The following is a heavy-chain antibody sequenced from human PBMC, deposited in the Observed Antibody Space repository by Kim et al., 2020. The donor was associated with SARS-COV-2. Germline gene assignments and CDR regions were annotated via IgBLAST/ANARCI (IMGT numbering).Heavy chain of an antibody. Sequence: SETLSLTCTVSGGSISSYYWSWIRQPPGKGLEWIGYIYYSGSTNYNPSLKSRVTISVDTSKNQFSLKLSSVTAADTAVYYCARGGEPGDPTDYWGQGTLVTVSS. CDR3: ARGGEPGDPTDY. CDR2: IYYSGST. J-gene: IGHJ4*02. CDR1: GGSISSYY. V-gene: IGHV4-59*13. D-gene: IGHD2-21*02.